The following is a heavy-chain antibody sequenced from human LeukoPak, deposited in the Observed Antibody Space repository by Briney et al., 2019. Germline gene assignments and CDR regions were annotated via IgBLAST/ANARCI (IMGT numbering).Heavy chain of an antibody. CDR3: AKGGYGDHDYYYYYMDV. CDR2: IYSGGTT. Sequence: GGSLRLSCAASGFTVTSNYMSWVRQAPGKGLEWVSVIYSGGTTYYADSVKGRFTISRDNSKNTLYLQMNSLRAEDTAVYYCAKGGYGDHDYYYYYMDVWGKGTTVTVS. J-gene: IGHJ6*03. CDR1: GFTVTSNY. D-gene: IGHD4-17*01. V-gene: IGHV3-66*01.